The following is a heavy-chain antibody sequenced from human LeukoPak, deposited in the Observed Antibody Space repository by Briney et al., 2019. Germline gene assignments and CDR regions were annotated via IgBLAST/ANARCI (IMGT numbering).Heavy chain of an antibody. J-gene: IGHJ4*02. D-gene: IGHD3-22*01. CDR3: AKGRSGYSPYYFDY. CDR2: ISGSGGSA. CDR1: GFTFSSYA. V-gene: IGHV3-23*01. Sequence: GGSLRLSCAASGFTFSSYAMSWVRQAPGKGLEWVSAISGSGGSAYYADSVKGRFTISRDNSKNTLYLQMNSLRAEAPAVYYCAKGRSGYSPYYFDYWGQGTLVTVSS.